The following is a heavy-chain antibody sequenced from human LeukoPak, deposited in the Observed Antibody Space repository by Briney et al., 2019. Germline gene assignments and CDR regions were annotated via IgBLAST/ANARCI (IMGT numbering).Heavy chain of an antibody. J-gene: IGHJ4*02. CDR1: GFTFSSYA. Sequence: GGSLRLSCAASGFTFSSYAMSWVRQAPGKGLEWVSYIGSVSSGDTIYYADSVKGRFTISRDDVKNSLYLQMNSLRAEDTAVYYCARDLDYSNVFDYWGQGTLVTVSS. CDR2: IGSVSSGDTI. D-gene: IGHD4-11*01. V-gene: IGHV3-48*01. CDR3: ARDLDYSNVFDY.